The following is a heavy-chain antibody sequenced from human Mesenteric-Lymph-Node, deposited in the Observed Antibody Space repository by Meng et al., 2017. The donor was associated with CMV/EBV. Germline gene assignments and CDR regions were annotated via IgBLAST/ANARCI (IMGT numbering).Heavy chain of an antibody. V-gene: IGHV4-34*01. J-gene: IGHJ4*02. D-gene: IGHD3-9*01. CDR3: ARGSSYDILTGYFDY. CDR1: GGSFSGYY. Sequence: QVQFSQWGAGLLKPSETLSVTCAVYGGSFSGYYWNWIRQSPEKGLEWIGEINHSGSTTYNPSFTSRIIISVDTSTNQISLNMSSVTAADTAVYYCARGSSYDILTGYFDYWGQGALVTVSS. CDR2: INHSGST.